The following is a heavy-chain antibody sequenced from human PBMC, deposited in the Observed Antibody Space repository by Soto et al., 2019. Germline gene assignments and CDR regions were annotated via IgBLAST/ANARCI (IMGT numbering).Heavy chain of an antibody. CDR3: AKDIGGYSYGYVEYYYYGMDV. V-gene: IGHV3-30*18. D-gene: IGHD5-18*01. CDR1: GFTLRSYG. J-gene: IGHJ6*02. Sequence: PGGSLRLSCAASGFTLRSYGMHWVRQAPGKGLEWVAVISYDGSNKYYADSVKGRFTISRDNSKNTLYLQVSSLRAEDTAVYYCAKDIGGYSYGYVEYYYYGMDVWGQGATVTVSS. CDR2: ISYDGSNK.